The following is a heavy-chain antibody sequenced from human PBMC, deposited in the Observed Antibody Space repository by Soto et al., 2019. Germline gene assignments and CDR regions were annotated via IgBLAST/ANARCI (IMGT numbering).Heavy chain of an antibody. D-gene: IGHD2-8*01. Sequence: QVHLMESGGGLVKPGGSLRLSCAASGFTFNDYYMTWIRQAPGKGLEWVSYIGTSGFYTDYADSVKGRFTVSRDNAKNSLYLQMNSLRAEDTAVYYCARGQVSFDDWAQGTLVTVSS. CDR1: GFTFNDYY. CDR3: ARGQVSFDD. CDR2: IGTSGFYT. V-gene: IGHV3-11*03. J-gene: IGHJ4*02.